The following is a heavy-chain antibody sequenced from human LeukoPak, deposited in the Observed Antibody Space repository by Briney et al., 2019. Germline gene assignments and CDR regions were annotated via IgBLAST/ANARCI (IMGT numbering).Heavy chain of an antibody. V-gene: IGHV4-59*01. Sequence: SETLSLTCTVSGSMYNYYWYWIRQPPGKGLQWIGHIYYSGSTISNPSLKSRVTISVDTSKNQFSLKLNSVTAADTAVYYCVREYCTSTSCPSWGWFDPWGQGTLVTVSS. CDR3: VREYCTSTSCPSWGWFDP. J-gene: IGHJ5*02. D-gene: IGHD2-2*01. CDR2: IYYSGST. CDR1: GSMYNYY.